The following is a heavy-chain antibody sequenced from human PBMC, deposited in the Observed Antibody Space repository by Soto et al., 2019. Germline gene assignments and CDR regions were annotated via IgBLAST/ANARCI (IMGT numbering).Heavy chain of an antibody. CDR1: GYTFTSYD. D-gene: IGHD4-4*01. J-gene: IGHJ4*02. CDR2: MNPNSGNT. V-gene: IGHV1-8*01. CDR3: ARGHLPTEYSNYHVYYFDY. Sequence: ASVKVSCKASGYTFTSYDINWVRQATGQGLEWMGWMNPNSGNTGYAQKFQGRVTMTRNTSISTAYMELSSLRSEDTAVYYCARGHLPTEYSNYHVYYFDYWGQGTLVTVSS.